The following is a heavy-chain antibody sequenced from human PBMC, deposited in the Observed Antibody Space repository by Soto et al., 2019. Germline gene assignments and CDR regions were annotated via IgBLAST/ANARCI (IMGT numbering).Heavy chain of an antibody. CDR1: GFTFISSF. CDR3: ARYYRGSGRYFFDY. D-gene: IGHD6-19*01. V-gene: IGHV3-7*03. CDR2: INQDGGVT. J-gene: IGHJ4*02. Sequence: GALRLSCVASGFTFISSFMGWIRQAPGKGLEWVANINQDGGVTYYVDSVEGRFTISRDNTKDSLYLQMNSLRGEDTAIYYCARYYRGSGRYFFDYWGQGTPVTVSS.